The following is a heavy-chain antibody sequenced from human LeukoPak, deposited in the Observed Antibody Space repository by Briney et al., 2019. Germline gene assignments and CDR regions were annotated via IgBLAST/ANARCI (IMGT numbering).Heavy chain of an antibody. CDR1: GFSLSTSGMC. CDR3: ARIGDYDILTGYYSFDY. D-gene: IGHD3-9*01. CDR2: IDWDDDK. J-gene: IGHJ4*02. Sequence: QTLSLTCTFSGFSLSTSGMCVSWIRQPPGKALEWLARIDWDDDKYYSTSLKTRLTISKDTSKNQVVLTMTNMDPVDTATYYCARIGDYDILTGYYSFDYWGQGTLVTVSS. V-gene: IGHV2-70*11.